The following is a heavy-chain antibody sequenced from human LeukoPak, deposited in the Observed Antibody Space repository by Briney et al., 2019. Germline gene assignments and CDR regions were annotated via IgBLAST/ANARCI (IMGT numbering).Heavy chain of an antibody. CDR1: GGSISSSSSYY. CDR2: IYYSGIT. V-gene: IGHV4-39*07. J-gene: IGHJ6*03. Sequence: SETLSLTCTVSGGSISSSSSYYWGWIRQPPGKGLEWIGTIYYSGITYYNPSLKSRVTISVDTSKNQFSLKLSSVTAADTAVYYCAREGLDITMVRGVILSYYMDVWGKGTTVTVSS. D-gene: IGHD3-10*01. CDR3: AREGLDITMVRGVILSYYMDV.